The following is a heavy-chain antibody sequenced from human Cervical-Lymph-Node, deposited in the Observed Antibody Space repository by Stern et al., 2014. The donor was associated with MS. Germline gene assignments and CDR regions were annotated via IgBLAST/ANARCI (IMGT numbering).Heavy chain of an antibody. CDR2: RMPIFGTA. Sequence: VQLVESGAEVKKPGASVKVYCKASGGTFSSLAISWVRQAPGQGREGMGGRMPIFGTANNAQKFQGRVRITADESTSTAYMELSSLRSEDTAVYYCARAAAAITMVRGVIRPWDYYYYGMDVWGQGTTVPVSS. CDR1: GGTFSSLA. CDR3: ARAAAAITMVRGVIRPWDYYYYGMDV. V-gene: IGHV1-69*01. J-gene: IGHJ6*02. D-gene: IGHD3-10*01.